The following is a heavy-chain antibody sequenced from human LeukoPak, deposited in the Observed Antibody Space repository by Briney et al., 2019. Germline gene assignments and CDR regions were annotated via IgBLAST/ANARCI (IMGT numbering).Heavy chain of an antibody. Sequence: NPSGTLSLTCAVSGGSISSSNWWSWGRQPPGKGLEWIGEIYHSGSTNYNPSLKGRVTISVDKSKNQFSLKLSSVTAADTAVYYCARQSNYYDSSGYYYNAFDIWGQGTMVTVSS. J-gene: IGHJ3*02. CDR3: ARQSNYYDSSGYYYNAFDI. CDR2: IYHSGST. D-gene: IGHD3-22*01. CDR1: GGSISSSNW. V-gene: IGHV4-4*02.